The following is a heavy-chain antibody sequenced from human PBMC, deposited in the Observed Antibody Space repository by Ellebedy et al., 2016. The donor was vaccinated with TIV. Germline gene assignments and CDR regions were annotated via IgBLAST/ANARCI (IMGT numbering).Heavy chain of an antibody. CDR2: ISGSGGST. CDR3: AKDSRRSWTHVGLKSWFDP. V-gene: IGHV3-23*01. Sequence: GESLKISXAASGFTFSSYAMSWVRQAPGKGLEWVSAISGSGGSTYYADSVKGRFTISRDNSKNTLYLQMNSLRAEDTAVYYCAKDSRRSWTHVGLKSWFDPWGQGTLVTVSS. D-gene: IGHD3/OR15-3a*01. CDR1: GFTFSSYA. J-gene: IGHJ5*02.